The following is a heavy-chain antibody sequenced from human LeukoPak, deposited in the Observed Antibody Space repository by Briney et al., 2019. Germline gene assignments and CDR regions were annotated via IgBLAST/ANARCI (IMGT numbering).Heavy chain of an antibody. V-gene: IGHV4-34*01. Sequence: PSETLPLTCAVYGGSFSGYYWSWIRQPPGKGLEWIGEINHSGSTNYNPSLNSRVTISVDTSKNQFSLKLSSVTAADTAVYYCARSPFATYNWFDPWGQGTLVTVSS. CDR1: GGSFSGYY. CDR3: ARSPFATYNWFDP. J-gene: IGHJ5*02. CDR2: INHSGST.